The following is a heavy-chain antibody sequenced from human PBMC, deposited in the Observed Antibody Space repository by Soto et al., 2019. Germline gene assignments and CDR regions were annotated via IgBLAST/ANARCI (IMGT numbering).Heavy chain of an antibody. J-gene: IGHJ5*02. D-gene: IGHD2-2*02. Sequence: QVQLVQSGAEVKKPGASVKVSCKASGYTFTGYYMHWVRQAPGQGLEWMGWINPNSGGTNYAQKCQGWVTMTRDTSISTAYMELSRLRSDDTAVYYCARVPEYCSSTSCYTAGFDPWGQGTLDTVSS. V-gene: IGHV1-2*04. CDR2: INPNSGGT. CDR3: ARVPEYCSSTSCYTAGFDP. CDR1: GYTFTGYY.